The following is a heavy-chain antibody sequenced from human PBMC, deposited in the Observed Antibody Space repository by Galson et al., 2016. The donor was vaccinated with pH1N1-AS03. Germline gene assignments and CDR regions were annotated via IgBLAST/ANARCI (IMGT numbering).Heavy chain of an antibody. CDR2: ISAYNGNT. V-gene: IGHV1-18*04. Sequence: SVKVSCKASDSTFSTFGFGWVRQAPGQGLEWMGWISAYNGNTKYAQRVQGRATMTSDTSTTTAYLELSSLRPDDTAVYYCASGTSDAFDIWGQGTMVTVSS. J-gene: IGHJ3*02. CDR1: DSTFSTFG. D-gene: IGHD1-1*01. CDR3: ASGTSDAFDI.